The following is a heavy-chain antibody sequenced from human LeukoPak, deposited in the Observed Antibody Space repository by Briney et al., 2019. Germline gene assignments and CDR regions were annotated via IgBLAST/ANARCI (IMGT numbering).Heavy chain of an antibody. CDR2: ISSSGGSP. V-gene: IGHV3-23*01. Sequence: PGGSLRLSCAASGFSFSSYAMSWVRQAPGKGLEWVSGISSSGGSPYYADSVQGRFTISRDNSKNKLFLQMTGLRAEDTAVYYCADLGTTYYYDGSTYWGQGTLVAVSS. J-gene: IGHJ4*02. D-gene: IGHD3-22*01. CDR1: GFSFSSYA. CDR3: ADLGTTYYYDGSTY.